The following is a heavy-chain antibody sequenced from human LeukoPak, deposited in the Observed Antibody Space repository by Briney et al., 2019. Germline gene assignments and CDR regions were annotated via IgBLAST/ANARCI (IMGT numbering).Heavy chain of an antibody. Sequence: SETLSLTCTVSGGSISSGGYYWSWIRQHPGKGLEWIGYIYYSGITYYNPSLKSRVTISVDTSKNHFSLKLSSVTAADTALYFCARDIVVVPAAILEGYYYYMDVWGKGTTVTVSS. CDR3: ARDIVVVPAAILEGYYYYMDV. CDR1: GGSISSGGYY. D-gene: IGHD2-2*02. J-gene: IGHJ6*03. V-gene: IGHV4-31*03. CDR2: IYYSGIT.